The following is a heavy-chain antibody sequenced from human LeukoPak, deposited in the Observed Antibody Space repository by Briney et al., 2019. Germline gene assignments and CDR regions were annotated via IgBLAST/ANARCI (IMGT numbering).Heavy chain of an antibody. CDR1: GFIFSRYA. Sequence: GGSLRLSCSASGFIFSRYAMSWVRQAPGKGLEWVSAIGDSPYSTYYADSVKGRFTISRDNSKNTLYLQMNSLRAEDTAVYYCAKSQTKYSSSYLNWGQGTLVTVS. CDR2: IGDSPYST. CDR3: AKSQTKYSSSYLN. J-gene: IGHJ4*02. D-gene: IGHD6-13*01. V-gene: IGHV3-23*01.